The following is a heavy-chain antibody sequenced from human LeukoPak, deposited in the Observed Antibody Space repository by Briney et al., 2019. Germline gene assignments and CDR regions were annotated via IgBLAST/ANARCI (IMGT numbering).Heavy chain of an antibody. V-gene: IGHV1-46*01. CDR1: GYTFTSYY. D-gene: IGHD2-2*02. CDR3: ARAPPYQLLYRDY. Sequence: GASVKVSCKASGYTFTSYYMHWVRQAPGQGLEWMGIINPSGGSTSYAQKFQGRVTMTRDTSISTAYMELSRLRSDDTAVYYCARAPPYQLLYRDYWGQGTLVTVSS. CDR2: INPSGGST. J-gene: IGHJ4*02.